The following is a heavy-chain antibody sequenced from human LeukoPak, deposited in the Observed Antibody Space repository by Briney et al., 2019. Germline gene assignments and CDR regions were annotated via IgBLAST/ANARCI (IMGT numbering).Heavy chain of an antibody. V-gene: IGHV3-48*03. CDR1: GFTFSSYE. CDR3: ARAFQELPQLYYYYYMDV. Sequence: GGSLRLSCAASGFTFSSYEMNWVRQAPGKGLEWVSYISSSGSTIYYADSVKGRFTISRDNAKNSLYLQMNSLRAEDTAVYYCARAFQELPQLYYYYYMDVWGKGTTVTVSS. CDR2: ISSSGSTI. D-gene: IGHD6-13*01. J-gene: IGHJ6*03.